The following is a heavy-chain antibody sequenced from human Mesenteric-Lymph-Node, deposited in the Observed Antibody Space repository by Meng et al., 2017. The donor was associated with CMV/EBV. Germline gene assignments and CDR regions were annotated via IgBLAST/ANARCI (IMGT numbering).Heavy chain of an antibody. CDR1: GGTFSNYA. J-gene: IGHJ6*02. CDR3: ARIRRDGYNLYYYYGMDV. D-gene: IGHD5-24*01. CDR2: IIHILGTT. V-gene: IGHV1-69*05. Sequence: SVKVSCKASGGTFSNYAISWVRQAPGQGLEWMGGIIHILGTTTYAQQFQGRLTITTDESAFTAYMELRSLRSEDTAVYYCARIRRDGYNLYYYYGMDVWGQGTTVTVSS.